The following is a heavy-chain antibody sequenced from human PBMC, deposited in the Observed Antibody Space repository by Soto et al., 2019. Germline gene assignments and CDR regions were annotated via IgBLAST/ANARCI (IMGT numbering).Heavy chain of an antibody. CDR3: ARERPERGQDV. J-gene: IGHJ6*02. Sequence: QVQLVQSGAEAKKPGSSVKVSCKASGGTFSSSAISWVRQAPGQGLEWMGAIIPVFGTAHSAQKFQGRVTSTADKPPSTAYMELSRLRSEDTAVYYGARERPERGQDVWGQGTTVTVSS. D-gene: IGHD6-25*01. V-gene: IGHV1-69*06. CDR2: IIPVFGTA. CDR1: GGTFSSSA.